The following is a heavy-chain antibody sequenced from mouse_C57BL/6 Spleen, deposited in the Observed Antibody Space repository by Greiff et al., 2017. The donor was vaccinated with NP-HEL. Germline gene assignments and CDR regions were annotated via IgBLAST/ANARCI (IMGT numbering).Heavy chain of an antibody. CDR1: GFTFSSYA. Sequence: DVMLVESGEGLVKPGGSLKLSCAASGFTFSSYAMSWVRQTPEKRLEWVAYISSGGDYIYYADTVKGRFTISRDNARNTLYLQMSSLKSEDTAMYYCTREGEFYYYGSSSHWYFDVWGTGTTVTVSS. CDR3: TREGEFYYYGSSSHWYFDV. CDR2: ISSGGDYI. J-gene: IGHJ1*03. D-gene: IGHD1-1*01. V-gene: IGHV5-9-1*02.